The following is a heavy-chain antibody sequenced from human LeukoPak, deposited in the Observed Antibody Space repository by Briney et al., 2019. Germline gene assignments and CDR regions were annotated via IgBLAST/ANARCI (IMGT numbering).Heavy chain of an antibody. J-gene: IGHJ6*03. CDR2: SRSRAHGGTT. CDR3: SRVERSSINNYYYYMAV. D-gene: IGHD2-2*01. Sequence: GGSLRLSCTGFGFSFGDNAMIWFRQSPGKGLEWVSLSRSRAHGGTTDYAASVMGRFTMSRDDSKNIAYLQMDSLETEDTAVYYCSRVERSSINNYYYYMAVWGKGTSVTVSS. CDR1: GFSFGDNA. V-gene: IGHV3-49*03.